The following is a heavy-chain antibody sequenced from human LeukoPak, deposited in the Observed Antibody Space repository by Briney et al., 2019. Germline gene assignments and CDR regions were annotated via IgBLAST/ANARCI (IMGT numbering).Heavy chain of an antibody. V-gene: IGHV1-2*06. CDR2: INPNSGGT. CDR3: ARELYDYVWGSYRYYFDY. CDR1: GYTFTGYY. J-gene: IGHJ4*02. D-gene: IGHD3-16*02. Sequence: GASVKVSCKASGYTFTGYYMHWVRRAPGQGLEWMGRINPNSGGTNYAQKFQGGVTMTRDTSISTAYMELSRLRSDDTAVYYCARELYDYVWGSYRYYFDYWGQGTLVTVSS.